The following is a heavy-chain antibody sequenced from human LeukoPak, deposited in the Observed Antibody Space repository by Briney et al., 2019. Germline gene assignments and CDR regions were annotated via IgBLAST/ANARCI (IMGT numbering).Heavy chain of an antibody. D-gene: IGHD2-2*01. CDR1: AGSISSYY. Sequence: PSETLSLTCTVSAGSISSYYWTWIRQPPGKGLEWIGYIYYSGSTNYNPSLKSRVTISVDTSKNQFSLKLSSMTAADTAVYYCARNLVPAALNPWGQGTLVTVFS. CDR2: IYYSGST. V-gene: IGHV4-59*12. CDR3: ARNLVPAALNP. J-gene: IGHJ5*02.